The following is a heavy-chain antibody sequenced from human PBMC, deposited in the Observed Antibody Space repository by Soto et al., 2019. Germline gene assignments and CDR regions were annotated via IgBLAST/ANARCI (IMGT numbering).Heavy chain of an antibody. CDR2: IYPGDSDT. CDR3: ARPREAGKNYYGVDV. Sequence: GASQKISGKGRGYRFTSYWIGRVRQMPGKGLEWMGIIYPGDSDTRYSPSFQGQVTISADKSISTAYLQWSSLKASDTAMYYCARPREAGKNYYGVDVWGQGTTVTVSS. J-gene: IGHJ6*02. V-gene: IGHV5-51*01. CDR1: GYRFTSYW. D-gene: IGHD6-19*01.